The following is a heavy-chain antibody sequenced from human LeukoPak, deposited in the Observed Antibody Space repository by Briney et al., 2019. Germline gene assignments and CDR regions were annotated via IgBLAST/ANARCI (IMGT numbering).Heavy chain of an antibody. CDR2: IYYSGST. CDR3: ARGSSGSNFDY. J-gene: IGHJ4*02. Sequence: SETLSLTCTVSGGSISSYYWSWIRQPPGKGLEWIGYIYYSGSTNYNPSLKSRVTISVDTSKNQFSLKLSSATAADTAVYYCARGSSGSNFDYWGQGTLVTVSS. V-gene: IGHV4-59*01. D-gene: IGHD3-22*01. CDR1: GGSISSYY.